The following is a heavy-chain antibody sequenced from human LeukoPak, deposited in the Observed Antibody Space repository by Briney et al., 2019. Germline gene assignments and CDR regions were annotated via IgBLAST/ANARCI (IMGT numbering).Heavy chain of an antibody. CDR3: AKGGYQLPQYYFDY. CDR1: GFTFSSYG. Sequence: GGSLRLSCAASGFTFSSYGMHWVRQAPGKGLEWVAFIRYDGSNKYYADSVKGRFTISRDNSKNTLYLQMNSLRAEDTAVYYCAKGGYQLPQYYFDYWGQGTLVTVSS. J-gene: IGHJ4*02. D-gene: IGHD2-2*01. CDR2: IRYDGSNK. V-gene: IGHV3-30*02.